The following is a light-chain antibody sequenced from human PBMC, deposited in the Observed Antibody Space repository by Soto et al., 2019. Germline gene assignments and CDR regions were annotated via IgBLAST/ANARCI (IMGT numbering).Light chain of an antibody. CDR2: DAS. CDR3: QQHSNWPPA. Sequence: EIVLTQSPATLSLSPGERATLSCRASQSVSSYLAWYQQKPGQAPRLLIYDASKMATGIPARFSGSGSGTDFTLTISSLEAEDFAVYFCQQHSNWPPAFGQGTKVEIK. V-gene: IGKV3-11*01. CDR1: QSVSSY. J-gene: IGKJ1*01.